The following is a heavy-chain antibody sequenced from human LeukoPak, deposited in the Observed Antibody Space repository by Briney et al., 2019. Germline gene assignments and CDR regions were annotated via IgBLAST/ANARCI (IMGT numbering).Heavy chain of an antibody. CDR2: IYYSGST. CDR3: ARRGYSYGYKSDAFDI. D-gene: IGHD5-18*01. J-gene: IGHJ3*02. Sequence: SETLSLTCTVSGGSISSYYWSWIRQPPGKGLEWIGYIYYSGSTNYNPSLKGRVTISVDTSKNQFSLKLSSVTAADTAVYYCARRGYSYGYKSDAFDIWGQGTMVTVSS. V-gene: IGHV4-59*08. CDR1: GGSISSYY.